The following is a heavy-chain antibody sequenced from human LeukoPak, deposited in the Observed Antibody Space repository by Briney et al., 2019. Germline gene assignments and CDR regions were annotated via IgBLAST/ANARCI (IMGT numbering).Heavy chain of an antibody. CDR1: GYTFTSYD. D-gene: IGHD6-13*01. Sequence: ASVKVSCKASGYTFTSYDINWVRQAIGQGLEWMGWMNPNSGNTGYAQKFQGRVTMTRNTSISTAYMELSSLRSEDTAVYYCARSGAGQQLVPNDYWGQGTLVTVSS. J-gene: IGHJ4*02. CDR2: MNPNSGNT. CDR3: ARSGAGQQLVPNDY. V-gene: IGHV1-8*01.